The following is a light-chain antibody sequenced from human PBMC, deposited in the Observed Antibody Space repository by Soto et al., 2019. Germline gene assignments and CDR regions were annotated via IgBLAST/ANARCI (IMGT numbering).Light chain of an antibody. CDR2: EAS. Sequence: QLTQSPSSLSASLGDRVTITCRASQGISRYLAWYQQEPGKVPKLLISEASTLESGVPSRFSGGGFGTDFTLTISSLQPEDFAIYYCQQIYRYPLTFGGGTKVDIK. CDR3: QQIYRYPLT. V-gene: IGKV1-9*01. CDR1: QGISRY. J-gene: IGKJ4*01.